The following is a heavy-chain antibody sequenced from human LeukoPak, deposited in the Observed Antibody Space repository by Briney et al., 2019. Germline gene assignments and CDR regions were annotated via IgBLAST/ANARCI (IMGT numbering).Heavy chain of an antibody. D-gene: IGHD5-12*01. CDR3: AKDQNMVATAPFDC. J-gene: IGHJ4*02. Sequence: GGSLRLSCAASGFTFSSYAMSWVRQAPGKGLEWVSAISGNAGSTYYADSVKGRFTISRDNSKNTLYLQMNSLRAEDTAIYYCAKDQNMVATAPFDCWGQGTLVTVSS. V-gene: IGHV3-23*01. CDR1: GFTFSSYA. CDR2: ISGNAGST.